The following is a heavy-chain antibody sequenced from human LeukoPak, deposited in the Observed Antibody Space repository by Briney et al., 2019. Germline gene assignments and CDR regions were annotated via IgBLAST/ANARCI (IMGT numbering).Heavy chain of an antibody. CDR1: GFTFSNYW. J-gene: IGHJ4*02. CDR3: ARDINYHPDY. D-gene: IGHD4-11*01. CDR2: IWYDGSNK. V-gene: IGHV3-33*08. Sequence: GGSLRLSCAASGFTFSNYWIHWVRQAPGKGLEWVALIWYDGSNKYYADSVKGRFTISRDNSKNTLYLQMNSLSAEDTAVYYCARDINYHPDYWGQGTLVTVSS.